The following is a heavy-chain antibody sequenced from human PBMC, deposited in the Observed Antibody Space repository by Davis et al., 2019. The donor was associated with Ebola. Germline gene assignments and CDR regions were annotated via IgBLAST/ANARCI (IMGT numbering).Heavy chain of an antibody. Sequence: GESLKISCKGSGYRFTSYWIAWVRQLPGKGLEWMGIIYPADSDIRYSPSFQGQVTISADRSISTAYLQWSSLKASDTAMYYCARLSSSWYIGYWGQGTLVTVSS. J-gene: IGHJ4*02. CDR3: ARLSSSWYIGY. D-gene: IGHD6-13*01. CDR1: GYRFTSYW. V-gene: IGHV5-51*01. CDR2: IYPADSDI.